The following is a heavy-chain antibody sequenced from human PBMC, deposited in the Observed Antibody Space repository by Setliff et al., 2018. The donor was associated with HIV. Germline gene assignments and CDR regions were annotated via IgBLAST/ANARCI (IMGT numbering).Heavy chain of an antibody. CDR3: ARGIAVAGPYFDY. CDR2: IYYSGSS. J-gene: IGHJ4*02. Sequence: SETLSLTCDVYGTSFSSYYWSWIRQPPGKGLEWIGYIYYSGSSKNTPSLKSRVTISVDTPKNEFSLKLSSMTAADTAVYYCARGIAVAGPYFDYWGQGTLVTVSS. V-gene: IGHV4-59*01. CDR1: GTSFSSYY. D-gene: IGHD6-19*01.